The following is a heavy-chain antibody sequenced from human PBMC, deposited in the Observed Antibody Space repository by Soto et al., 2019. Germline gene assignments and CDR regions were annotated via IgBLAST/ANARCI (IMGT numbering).Heavy chain of an antibody. J-gene: IGHJ4*02. CDR3: AKDISVVVAAPDY. CDR1: GFTFDDYA. Sequence: EVQLVESGGGLVQPGRSLRLSCAASGFTFDDYAMHWVRQAPGKGLEWVSGISWNSGSIGYADSVKGRFTISRDNAKNSLYLQMNRLRAEDTALYYGAKDISVVVAAPDYWGQGTLVTVSS. V-gene: IGHV3-9*01. CDR2: ISWNSGSI. D-gene: IGHD2-15*01.